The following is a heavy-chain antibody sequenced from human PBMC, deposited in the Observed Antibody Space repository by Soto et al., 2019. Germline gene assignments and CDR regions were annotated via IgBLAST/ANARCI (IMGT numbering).Heavy chain of an antibody. CDR2: MNPNSGNT. CDR1: GYTFTSYD. V-gene: IGHV1-8*01. D-gene: IGHD3-16*02. J-gene: IGHJ4*02. CDR3: ARVDDYVWGSFRP. Sequence: ASVKVSCKASGYTFTSYDINWVRQATGQGLEWMGWMNPNSGNTGYAQKFQGRVTMTRNTSTSTAYMELRGLRSDDTAVYYCARVDDYVWGSFRPWGQGTQVTVSS.